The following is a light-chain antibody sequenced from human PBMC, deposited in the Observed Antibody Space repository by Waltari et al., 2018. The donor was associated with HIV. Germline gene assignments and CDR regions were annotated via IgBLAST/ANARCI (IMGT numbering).Light chain of an antibody. CDR1: DSNVGSNF. Sequence: SLLTQPTSVSAAPGQRVTISCSGSDSNVGSNFVSWYQHIPGTGPKLLLYDNHQRHAGVPECFSASKTGTSASLDITGLQTADEADYYCVTWDSNVQILLFGGGTKVTVL. V-gene: IGLV1-51*01. CDR3: VTWDSNVQILL. CDR2: DNH. J-gene: IGLJ2*01.